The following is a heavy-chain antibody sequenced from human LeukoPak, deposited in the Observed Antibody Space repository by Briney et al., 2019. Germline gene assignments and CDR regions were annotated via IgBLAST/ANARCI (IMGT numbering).Heavy chain of an antibody. J-gene: IGHJ6*02. CDR1: GASIKTFY. D-gene: IGHD3-22*01. Sequence: SETLSLTCTVSGASIKTFYWSWVRQPAGKGLEWIGRISPSGSTNYNPSLKRGVTISVDSCKKQFSLNLRSVTAADTAVYYCARVASSVEDVWGQGTTITVSS. CDR2: ISPSGST. V-gene: IGHV4-4*07. CDR3: ARVASSVEDV.